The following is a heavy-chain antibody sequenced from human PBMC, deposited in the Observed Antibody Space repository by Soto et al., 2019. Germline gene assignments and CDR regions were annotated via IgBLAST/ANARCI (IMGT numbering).Heavy chain of an antibody. CDR1: GFTFSSYS. V-gene: IGHV3-48*02. Sequence: PGGSLRLSCAASGFTFSSYSMNWVRQAPGKGLEWVSYISSSSSTIYYADSVKGRFTISRDNAKNSLYLQMNSLRDEDTAVYYCAREIYGSGKNAFDIWGQGTMVTVSS. D-gene: IGHD3-10*01. J-gene: IGHJ3*02. CDR3: AREIYGSGKNAFDI. CDR2: ISSSSSTI.